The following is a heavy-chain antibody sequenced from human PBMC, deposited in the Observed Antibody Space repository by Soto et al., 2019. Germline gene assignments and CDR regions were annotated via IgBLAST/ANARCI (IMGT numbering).Heavy chain of an antibody. V-gene: IGHV1-3*01. J-gene: IGHJ4*02. Sequence: ASVKVSCKASGYTFTSYAMHWVRQAPGQRLEWMGWINAGNGNTKYSQKFQGRVTITRDTSASTAYMELSSLRSEDTAVYYCARDYSSSWSSRNAPLDYWGQGTLVTVSS. CDR2: INAGNGNT. D-gene: IGHD6-13*01. CDR1: GYTFTSYA. CDR3: ARDYSSSWSSRNAPLDY.